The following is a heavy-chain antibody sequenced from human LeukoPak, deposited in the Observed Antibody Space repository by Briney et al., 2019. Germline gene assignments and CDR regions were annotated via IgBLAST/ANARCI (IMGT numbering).Heavy chain of an antibody. CDR3: ARVRSPDSGGWYVTFDY. J-gene: IGHJ4*02. Sequence: ASVKVSCKASGGTFSSYAISWVRQAPGQGLEWMGRIIPILGIANYAQKFQGRVTITAAKSTRTAYMELSSLRSEDTAVYYGARVRSPDSGGWYVTFDYWGQGTLVTVSS. CDR2: IIPILGIA. D-gene: IGHD6-19*01. CDR1: GGTFSSYA. V-gene: IGHV1-69*04.